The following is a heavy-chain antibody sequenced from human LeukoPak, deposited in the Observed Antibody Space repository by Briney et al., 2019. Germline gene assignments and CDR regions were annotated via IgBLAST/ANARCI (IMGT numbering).Heavy chain of an antibody. V-gene: IGHV1-69*05. CDR3: ARDPYYDSSGYNGVPARFDP. Sequence: GASAKVSCKAFGYTFSDYSIQWVRQAPGQRLEWMGWIIPIFGIANYAQKFQGRVTITTDESTSTAYMELSSLRSEDTAVYYCARDPYYDSSGYNGVPARFDPWGQGTLVTVSS. CDR2: IIPIFGIA. D-gene: IGHD3-22*01. J-gene: IGHJ5*02. CDR1: GYTFSDYS.